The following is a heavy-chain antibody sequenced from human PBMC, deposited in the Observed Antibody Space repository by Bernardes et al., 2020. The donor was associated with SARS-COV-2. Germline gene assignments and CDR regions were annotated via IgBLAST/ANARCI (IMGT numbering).Heavy chain of an antibody. Sequence: GSLRLSCAASGFTFSSYAMSWVRQAPGKGLEWVSAISGSGGSTYYADSVKGRFTISRDNSKNTLYLQMNSLRAEDTAVYYCAKDRQRYCSGGSCQYYYYDMDVWGQGTTVTVSS. D-gene: IGHD2-15*01. CDR2: ISGSGGST. V-gene: IGHV3-23*01. CDR1: GFTFSSYA. CDR3: AKDRQRYCSGGSCQYYYYDMDV. J-gene: IGHJ6*02.